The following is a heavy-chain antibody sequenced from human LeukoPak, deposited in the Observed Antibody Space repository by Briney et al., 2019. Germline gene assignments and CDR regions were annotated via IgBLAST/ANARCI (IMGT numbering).Heavy chain of an antibody. D-gene: IGHD1-26*01. CDR1: GYTLTELS. CDR2: FDPEDGET. V-gene: IGHV1-24*01. Sequence: ASVKVSCKVSGYTLTELSMHWVRQAPGKGLEWMGGFDPEDGETIYAQKFQGRVTMTTDTSTSTAYMELRSLRSDDTAVYYCARVLMGEWEDYWGQGTLVTVSS. J-gene: IGHJ4*02. CDR3: ARVLMGEWEDY.